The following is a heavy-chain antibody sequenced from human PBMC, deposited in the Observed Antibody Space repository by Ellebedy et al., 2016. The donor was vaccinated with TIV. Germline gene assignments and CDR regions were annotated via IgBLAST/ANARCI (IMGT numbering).Heavy chain of an antibody. D-gene: IGHD3-16*01. CDR3: ARGVLGGRGDMDF. Sequence: PGGSLRLSCAASGFTFSDFHMPRVRQAPGGGLQWVALIWSDGSEKYFADSVRGRFTVPRDNSKNVMFLQMNSLRADDTAEYFCARGVLGGRGDMDFWGQGTTVIVSS. V-gene: IGHV3-33*01. J-gene: IGHJ6*02. CDR2: IWSDGSEK. CDR1: GFTFSDFH.